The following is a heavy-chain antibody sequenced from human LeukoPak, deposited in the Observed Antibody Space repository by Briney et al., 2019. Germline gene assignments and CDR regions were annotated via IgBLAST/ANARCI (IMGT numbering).Heavy chain of an antibody. D-gene: IGHD1-26*01. J-gene: IGHJ4*02. CDR2: IKSKTDGGTT. V-gene: IGHV3-15*01. CDR1: GFTFSNAW. Sequence: PGGSLRLSCAASGFTFSNAWMSWVRQAPGKGLEWVGCIKSKTDGGTTDYAAPVKGRFTISRDDSKNTLYLQMNSLKTEDTAVYYCTRWELGYWGQGTLVTVSS. CDR3: TRWELGY.